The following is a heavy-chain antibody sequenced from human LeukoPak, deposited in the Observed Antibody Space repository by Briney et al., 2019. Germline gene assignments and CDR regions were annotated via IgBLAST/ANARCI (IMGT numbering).Heavy chain of an antibody. Sequence: GGSLRLSCAASGFSFSSYSMNWVRQAPAKGLEWVSYISSSSSTIYYADSVKGRFTISRDNAKNSLYLQMNSLRDEDTAVYYCARGVGSGSYPIFGYWGQGTLVTVSS. V-gene: IGHV3-48*02. D-gene: IGHD3-10*01. CDR1: GFSFSSYS. CDR2: ISSSSSTI. J-gene: IGHJ4*02. CDR3: ARGVGSGSYPIFGY.